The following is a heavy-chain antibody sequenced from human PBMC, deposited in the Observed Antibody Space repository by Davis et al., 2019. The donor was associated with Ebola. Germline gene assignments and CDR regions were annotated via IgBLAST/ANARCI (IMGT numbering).Heavy chain of an antibody. CDR2: FDPEDGET. D-gene: IGHD2-15*01. CDR1: EYTFTGYY. Sequence: ASVKVSCKASEYTFTGYYMHWVRQAPGKGLEWMGGFDPEDGETIYAQKFQGRVTMTEDTSTDTAYMELSSLRSEDTAVYYCATGVVVVAATHSFDLWGRGTLVTVSS. J-gene: IGHJ2*01. CDR3: ATGVVVVAATHSFDL. V-gene: IGHV1-24*01.